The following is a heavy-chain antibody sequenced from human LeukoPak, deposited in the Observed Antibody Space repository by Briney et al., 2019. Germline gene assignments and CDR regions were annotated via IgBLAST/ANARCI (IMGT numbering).Heavy chain of an antibody. V-gene: IGHV4-34*01. CDR3: ARGTVRYSYGHYYFDY. Sequence: RPSETLSLTCAVYGGSFSGYYWSWIRQPPGKGLEWIGEINHSGSTNYNPSLKSRVTISVDTSKNQFSLKLSSVTAADTAVYYCARGTVRYSYGHYYFDYWGQGTLVTVSS. CDR1: GGSFSGYY. CDR2: INHSGST. D-gene: IGHD5-18*01. J-gene: IGHJ4*02.